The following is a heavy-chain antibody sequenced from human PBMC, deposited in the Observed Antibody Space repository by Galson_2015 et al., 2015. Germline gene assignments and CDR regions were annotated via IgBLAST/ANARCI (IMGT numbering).Heavy chain of an antibody. CDR1: GYTFTSYA. D-gene: IGHD2-15*01. CDR2: INAGNGNT. Sequence: SCKASGYTFTSYAMHWVRQAPGQRLEWMGWINAGNGNTKYSQKFQGRVTITRDTSASTAYMELSSLRSEDTAVYYCARGAAAVVVAASPGFGVAFDIWGQGTMVTVSS. V-gene: IGHV1-3*01. CDR3: ARGAAAVVVAASPGFGVAFDI. J-gene: IGHJ3*02.